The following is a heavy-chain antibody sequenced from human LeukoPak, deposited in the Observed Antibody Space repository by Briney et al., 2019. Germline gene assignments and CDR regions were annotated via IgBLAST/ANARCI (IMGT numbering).Heavy chain of an antibody. Sequence: PSETLSLTCAVSGYSISSGYYWGWIRQPPGQGLEWIGSIYHSGSTYYNPSLKSRVTIPVDTSKNQFSLKLSSVTAADTAVYYCARVMYSSGWYIFDYWGQGTLVTVSS. J-gene: IGHJ4*02. V-gene: IGHV4-38-2*01. CDR2: IYHSGST. CDR1: GYSISSGYY. D-gene: IGHD6-19*01. CDR3: ARVMYSSGWYIFDY.